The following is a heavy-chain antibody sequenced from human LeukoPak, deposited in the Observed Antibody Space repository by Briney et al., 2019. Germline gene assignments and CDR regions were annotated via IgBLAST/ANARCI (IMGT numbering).Heavy chain of an antibody. CDR2: ISSIHSTI. D-gene: IGHD2-15*01. CDR1: GFTFSNYE. Sequence: GGSLRLSCAASGFTFSNYEMNWVRQAPGKGLEWVSYISSIHSTIYYADSVKGRFTISRDNAKNSLYLQMNSLRDEDTAVYYCAREVVGFDYWGQGTLVTVSS. J-gene: IGHJ4*02. V-gene: IGHV3-48*02. CDR3: AREVVGFDY.